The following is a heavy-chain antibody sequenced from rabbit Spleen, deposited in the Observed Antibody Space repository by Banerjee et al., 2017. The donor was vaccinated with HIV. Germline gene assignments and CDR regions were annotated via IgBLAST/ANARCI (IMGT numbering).Heavy chain of an antibody. Sequence: QEKLAESGGGLVKPGGTLTLTCTASGFSFSSSYYMCWVRQAPGKGLEWIACIDSGSSGFAYFASWAKGRFTISKTSSTTVTLQMTSLTVADTATYFCARDTGSSFSSYGMDLWGPGTLVTVS. CDR3: ARDTGSSFSSYGMDL. V-gene: IGHV1S45*01. D-gene: IGHD8-1*01. J-gene: IGHJ6*01. CDR2: IDSGSSGFA. CDR1: GFSFSSSYY.